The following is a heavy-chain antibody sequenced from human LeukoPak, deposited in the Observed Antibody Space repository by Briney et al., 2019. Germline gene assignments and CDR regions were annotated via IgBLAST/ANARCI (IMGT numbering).Heavy chain of an antibody. Sequence: GGSLRLSCAVSVYTFSSYPMRWVPQARGRGVEWVSAISGSGGRTYYAVSVKGRFTISRDNSRHTLYLQMNSLRAEDTAVYYCAKEGYGDYVSYFDYWGQGTLVTVSS. CDR3: AKEGYGDYVSYFDY. D-gene: IGHD4-17*01. V-gene: IGHV3-23*01. J-gene: IGHJ4*02. CDR1: VYTFSSYP. CDR2: ISGSGGRT.